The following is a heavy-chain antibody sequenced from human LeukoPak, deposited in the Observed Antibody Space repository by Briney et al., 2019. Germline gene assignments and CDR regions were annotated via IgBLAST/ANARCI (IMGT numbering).Heavy chain of an antibody. J-gene: IGHJ4*02. CDR3: ARDRIVGAIDY. Sequence: PSETLSLTCTVSGGSISSYYWSWIRQPPGKGLEWIGEINHSGSTNYNPSLKSRVTISVDTSKNQFSLKLSSVTAADTAVYYCARDRIVGAIDYWGQGTLVTVSS. D-gene: IGHD1-26*01. CDR1: GGSISSYY. V-gene: IGHV4-34*01. CDR2: INHSGST.